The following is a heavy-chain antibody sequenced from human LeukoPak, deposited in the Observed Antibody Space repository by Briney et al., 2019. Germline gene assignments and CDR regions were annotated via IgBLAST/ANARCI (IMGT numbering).Heavy chain of an antibody. CDR1: GYTFTGYY. CDR2: INPNSGGT. V-gene: IGHV1-2*02. Sequence: ASVKVSCKASGYTFTGYYMHWLRQAPGQGLEWMGWINPNSGGTNYAQKYQGRVTMTRDTSISTAYMELSRLRSDDTAVYYCARDRAARPYYFYYMDVWGKGTTVTVSS. CDR3: ARDRAARPYYFYYMDV. J-gene: IGHJ6*03. D-gene: IGHD6-6*01.